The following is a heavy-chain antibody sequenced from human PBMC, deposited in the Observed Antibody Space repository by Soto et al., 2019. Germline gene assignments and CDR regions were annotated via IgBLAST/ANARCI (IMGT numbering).Heavy chain of an antibody. CDR3: EAEMTFGKLSVV. CDR2: IFPKFGTT. CDR1: GDTDTNYV. J-gene: IGHJ6*02. V-gene: IGHV1-69*13. Sequence: ASVKVSCKASGDTDTNYVISWVRQAPGQGLEWMGGIFPKFGTTYSAQKLQDRLTITADESTSTVYMQLSSLRLDDTAVYYCEAEMTFGKLSVVWGQGTTVTVSS. D-gene: IGHD3-16*02.